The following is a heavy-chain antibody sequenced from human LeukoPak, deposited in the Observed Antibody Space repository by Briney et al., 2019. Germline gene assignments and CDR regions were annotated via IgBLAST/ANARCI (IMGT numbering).Heavy chain of an antibody. V-gene: IGHV4-61*02. CDR2: IYTSGST. Sequence: SQTLSLTCTVSGGSISSGSYCWSWIRQPAGKGLAWIGRIYTSGSTNYNPSLKSRVTISVDTSKNQFSLKLSSVTAADTAVYYCARGGGSGSPYDYWGQGTLVTVSS. J-gene: IGHJ4*02. CDR1: GGSISSGSYC. CDR3: ARGGGSGSPYDY. D-gene: IGHD3-10*01.